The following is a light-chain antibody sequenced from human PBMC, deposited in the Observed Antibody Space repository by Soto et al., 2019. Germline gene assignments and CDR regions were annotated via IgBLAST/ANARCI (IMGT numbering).Light chain of an antibody. J-gene: IGKJ2*01. Sequence: EIVLTQSPGTLSLSPGDRATLSCRASQSVRTTYLAWYQQKPGQVPRLLIYGTSNRAAGIPDRFSGSGSGTDFTLTISRLEPEDFAVYYCQQYGSSPPVYTFGQGTKLEIK. CDR2: GTS. V-gene: IGKV3-20*01. CDR3: QQYGSSPPVYT. CDR1: QSVRTTY.